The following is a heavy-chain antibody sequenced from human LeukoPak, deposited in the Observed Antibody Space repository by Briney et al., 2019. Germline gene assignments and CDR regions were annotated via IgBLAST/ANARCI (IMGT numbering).Heavy chain of an antibody. D-gene: IGHD3-10*01. CDR1: GFTFSSYA. CDR2: ISYDGSNK. V-gene: IGHV3-30*04. J-gene: IGHJ6*03. CDR3: ARDGFYGSGSYHYYYYYMDV. Sequence: GGSLRLSCAASGFTFSSYAMHWVRQAPGKGLEWVAVISYDGSNKYYADSVKGRFTISRDNSKNTLYLQMNSLRAEDTAVYYCARDGFYGSGSYHYYYYYMDVWGKGTTVTVSS.